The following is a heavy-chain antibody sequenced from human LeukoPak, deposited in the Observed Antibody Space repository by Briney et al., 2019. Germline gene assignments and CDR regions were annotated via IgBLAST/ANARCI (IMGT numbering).Heavy chain of an antibody. CDR2: ISSSSSYI. Sequence: GGSLRLSRAASGFTFNSYSMNWVRQAPGKGLEWFSSISSSSSYIYYADSVKGRFTISRDNAKNSLYLQMNSLRAEDTAVYYCAREDYDSSGYYYDFDYWGQGTLVTVSS. V-gene: IGHV3-21*01. CDR1: GFTFNSYS. D-gene: IGHD3-22*01. CDR3: AREDYDSSGYYYDFDY. J-gene: IGHJ4*02.